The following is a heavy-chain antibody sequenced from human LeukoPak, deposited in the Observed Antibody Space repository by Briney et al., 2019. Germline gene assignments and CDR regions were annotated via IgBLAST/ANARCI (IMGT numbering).Heavy chain of an antibody. J-gene: IGHJ5*02. V-gene: IGHV4-30-4*01. D-gene: IGHD6-13*01. CDR2: FFYSGST. CDR1: GGSISSGDFY. Sequence: SETLSLTCIVSGGSISSGDFYWSWIRQPPGKGLEWIGYFFYSGSTYYNPSLKSRVTISVDTSKNQFSLKLSSVTAADTAVYYCAREGIAADASGANWFDPWGQGTLVTVSS. CDR3: AREGIAADASGANWFDP.